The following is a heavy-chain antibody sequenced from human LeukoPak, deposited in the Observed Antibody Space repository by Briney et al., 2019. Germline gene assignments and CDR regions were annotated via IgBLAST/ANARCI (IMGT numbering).Heavy chain of an antibody. Sequence: PSETLSLTCAVYGGSFSGYYWSWIRQPPGKGLEWIGEINHSGSTNYNPSLKSRVTISVDTSKNQFSLKLSSVTAADTAVYYCARDYILGYCSGGSCYSEGNWFDPWGQGTLVTVSS. V-gene: IGHV4-34*01. D-gene: IGHD2-15*01. CDR2: INHSGST. CDR1: GGSFSGYY. CDR3: ARDYILGYCSGGSCYSEGNWFDP. J-gene: IGHJ5*02.